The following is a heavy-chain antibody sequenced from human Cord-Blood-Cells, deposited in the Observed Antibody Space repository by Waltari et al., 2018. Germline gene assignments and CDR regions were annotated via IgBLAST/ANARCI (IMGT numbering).Heavy chain of an antibody. Sequence: QVQLVQSGAEVKKPGASVKVSCKASGYTFTGYYMHWVRQAPGQGLEWMGWINPNRGGTNCAQKFQGRVTMTRDTSSSTAYMELSRLRSDDTAVYYCARDLQLGTNYYYGMDVWGQGTTVTVSS. V-gene: IGHV1-2*02. D-gene: IGHD7-27*01. J-gene: IGHJ6*02. CDR3: ARDLQLGTNYYYGMDV. CDR2: INPNRGGT. CDR1: GYTFTGYY.